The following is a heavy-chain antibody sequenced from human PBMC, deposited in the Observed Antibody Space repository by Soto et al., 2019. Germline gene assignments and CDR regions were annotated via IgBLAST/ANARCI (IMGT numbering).Heavy chain of an antibody. CDR1: GFTFSSYG. CDR3: AKDTGLNIVATIGYFDY. V-gene: IGHV3-30*18. D-gene: IGHD5-12*01. Sequence: GSLRLSCAASGFTFSSYGMHWVRQAPGKGLEWVAVISYDGSNKYYADSVKGRFTISRDNSKNTLYLQMNSLRAEDTAVYYCAKDTGLNIVATIGYFDYWGQGTLVTVSS. J-gene: IGHJ4*02. CDR2: ISYDGSNK.